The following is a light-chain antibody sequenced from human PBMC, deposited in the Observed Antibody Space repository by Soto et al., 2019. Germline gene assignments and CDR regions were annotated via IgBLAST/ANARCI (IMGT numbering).Light chain of an antibody. CDR2: DAI. Sequence: EIVLAQSPGTLSLSPGERATLSWRASQSVARNLLAWFQQRPGQPPRLLIYDAIGRATGIPDRFSGSGSATDFTLTINRLEPEDFAVYYCHQYASSPLTFGQGTKLEIK. J-gene: IGKJ2*01. CDR1: QSVARNL. V-gene: IGKV3-20*01. CDR3: HQYASSPLT.